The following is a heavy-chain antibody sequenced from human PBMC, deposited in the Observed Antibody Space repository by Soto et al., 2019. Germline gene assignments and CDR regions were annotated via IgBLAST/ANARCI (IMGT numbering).Heavy chain of an antibody. CDR3: ARDAGRYYDSTGYEFDY. CDR1: GGSVSSGSYF. V-gene: IGHV4-61*01. J-gene: IGHJ4*02. CDR2: IYYSGST. D-gene: IGHD3-22*01. Sequence: PSETLSLTCTVSGGSVSSGSYFWRWIRQPPGKGLEWIGYIYYSGSTNYNPSLKSRVTISVETSKNQFSLKLSSVTAADTAVYYGARDAGRYYDSTGYEFDYWGQGSLVNVSS.